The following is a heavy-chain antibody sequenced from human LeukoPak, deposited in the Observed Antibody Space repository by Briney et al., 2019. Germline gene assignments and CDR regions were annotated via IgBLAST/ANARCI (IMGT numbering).Heavy chain of an antibody. Sequence: SETLSLTCTVSGGSVSSGGYYWSWIRQPPGKGLEWIGYIYYSGSTNYNPSLKSRVTISVDTSKNQFSLKLSSVTAADTAVYYCARGAWNWNYFDYWGQGTLVTVSS. V-gene: IGHV4-61*08. CDR3: ARGAWNWNYFDY. J-gene: IGHJ4*02. CDR2: IYYSGST. CDR1: GGSVSSGGYY. D-gene: IGHD1-1*01.